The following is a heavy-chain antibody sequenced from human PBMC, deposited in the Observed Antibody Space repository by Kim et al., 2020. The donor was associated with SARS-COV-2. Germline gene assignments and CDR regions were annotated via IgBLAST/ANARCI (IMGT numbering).Heavy chain of an antibody. CDR2: MHYTGNT. V-gene: IGHV4-39*01. Sequence: SETLSLTCTVSGGSISTSPYYWGWIRQPPGKGLEWIASMHYTGNTFKNPSVKSRVTISVDTSKNQFSLDLTSVAATDTAVYFCARVGRGYTYGYRTDAFDTWGQGTMVIVSS. J-gene: IGHJ3*02. CDR1: GGSISTSPYY. D-gene: IGHD5-18*01. CDR3: ARVGRGYTYGYRTDAFDT.